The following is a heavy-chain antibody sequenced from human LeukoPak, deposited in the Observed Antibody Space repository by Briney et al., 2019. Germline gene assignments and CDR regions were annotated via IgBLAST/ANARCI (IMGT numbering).Heavy chain of an antibody. D-gene: IGHD4-17*01. J-gene: IGHJ3*02. Sequence: SETLSVTCTVSGGSISSSSYYWGWIRQPPGKGLECIGSIYYSGSTYYNPSFKSRFTISVDTSKNQFSLKLTSVTAADTAMYVCVREVPLIPYGCVSGDSFDIWGQGTMVTVSS. CDR2: IYYSGST. CDR3: VREVPLIPYGCVSGDSFDI. CDR1: GGSISSSSYY. V-gene: IGHV4-39*07.